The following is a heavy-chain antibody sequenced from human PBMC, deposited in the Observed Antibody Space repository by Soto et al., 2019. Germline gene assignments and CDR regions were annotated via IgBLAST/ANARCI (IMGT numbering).Heavy chain of an antibody. CDR2: IYPDSGGT. D-gene: IGHD2-8*01. CDR1: GYTFSGFY. Sequence: QVQLVQSGAEVKKPGASVKVSCRTSGYTFSGFYIHWVRQAPGQGLESMGWIYPDSGGTDYEQKFQGRVTMTRDTSISTAYMELSRLRSDDTAVYYCRVTGVSEVDYWGQGTLVTVSS. CDR3: RVTGVSEVDY. V-gene: IGHV1-2*02. J-gene: IGHJ4*02.